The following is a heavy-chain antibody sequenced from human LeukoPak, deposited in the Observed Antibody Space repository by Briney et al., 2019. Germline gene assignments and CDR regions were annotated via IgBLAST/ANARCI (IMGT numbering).Heavy chain of an antibody. Sequence: ASVKVSCKASGYTFTSYGISWVRQAPGQGLEWMGWISAYNGNTNYEQKLQGRVTMTTDTSTSTAYMELRSLRSDDTAVYYCARVRGKLDYDILTGPNWFDPWGQGTLVTVSS. CDR2: ISAYNGNT. V-gene: IGHV1-18*04. CDR3: ARVRGKLDYDILTGPNWFDP. D-gene: IGHD3-9*01. J-gene: IGHJ5*02. CDR1: GYTFTSYG.